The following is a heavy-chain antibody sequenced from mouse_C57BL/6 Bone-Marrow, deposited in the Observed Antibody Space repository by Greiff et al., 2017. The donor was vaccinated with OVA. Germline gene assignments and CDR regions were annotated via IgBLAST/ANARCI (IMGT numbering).Heavy chain of an antibody. V-gene: IGHV5-16*01. CDR3: ARGLLGYFDV. D-gene: IGHD1-1*01. CDR2: INYDGSST. Sequence: EVMLVESEGGLVQPGSSMKLSCTASGFTFSDYYMAWVRQVPEKGLEWVANINYDGSSTYYLDSLKSRFIISRDNAKNILYLQMSSLKSEDTATYYCARGLLGYFDVWGTGTTVTVSS. J-gene: IGHJ1*03. CDR1: GFTFSDYY.